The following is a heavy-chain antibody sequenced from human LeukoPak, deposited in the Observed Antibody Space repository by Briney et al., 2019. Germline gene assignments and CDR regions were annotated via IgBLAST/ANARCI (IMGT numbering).Heavy chain of an antibody. D-gene: IGHD6-6*01. CDR3: ARGAAARPNWFDP. V-gene: IGHV4-59*01. J-gene: IGHJ5*02. CDR1: GGSMKNYY. Sequence: PSETLSLTCTVSGGSMKNYYWSWIRQPPGKGLEWIGYIYYSGSTNYNPSLKSRVTISVDTSKNQSSLKLSSVTAADTAVYYCARGAAARPNWFDPWGQGTLVTVSS. CDR2: IYYSGST.